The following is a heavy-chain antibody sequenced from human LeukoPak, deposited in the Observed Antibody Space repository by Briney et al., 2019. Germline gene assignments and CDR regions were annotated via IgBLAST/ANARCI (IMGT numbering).Heavy chain of an antibody. D-gene: IGHD6-13*01. CDR3: AREYSGSSYYYYMDV. CDR2: FGPEDGET. CDR1: GYTLTELS. V-gene: IGHV1-24*01. Sequence: ASVKVSCKVSGYTLTELSMHWVRQAPGKGLEWMGGFGPEDGETIYAQKFQGRVTMTRDTSISTAYMELSRLRSDDTAVYYCAREYSGSSYYYYMDVWGKGTTVTVSS. J-gene: IGHJ6*03.